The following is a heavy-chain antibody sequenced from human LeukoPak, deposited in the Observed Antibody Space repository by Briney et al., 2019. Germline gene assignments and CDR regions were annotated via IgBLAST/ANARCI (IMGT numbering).Heavy chain of an antibody. J-gene: IGHJ4*02. V-gene: IGHV3-33*01. D-gene: IGHD3-10*01. CDR3: ASTVGGSGTYYNDH. Sequence: GGSLRLSCAASGFTFRNYGMHWVRQAPGKGLEWVAIIWYDGSDKYYADSVKGRFTISRDNSKNTLYLQMNSLRVDDPAVYYCASTVGGSGTYYNDHWGQGTLVSVSS. CDR2: IWYDGSDK. CDR1: GFTFRNYG.